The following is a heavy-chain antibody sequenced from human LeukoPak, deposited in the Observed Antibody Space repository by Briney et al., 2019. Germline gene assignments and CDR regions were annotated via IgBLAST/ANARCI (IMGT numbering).Heavy chain of an antibody. Sequence: SETLSLTCTVSGGSISSGSYYWSWIRQPAGKGLEWIGGIYTSESTNYNPSLKSRVTISGDTSKNQFSLKLSSVTAADTAVYYCARASYDYDSSGWVPFDYWGQGTLVTVSS. CDR3: ARASYDYDSSGWVPFDY. CDR1: GGSISSGSYY. D-gene: IGHD3-22*01. CDR2: IYTSEST. J-gene: IGHJ4*02. V-gene: IGHV4-61*02.